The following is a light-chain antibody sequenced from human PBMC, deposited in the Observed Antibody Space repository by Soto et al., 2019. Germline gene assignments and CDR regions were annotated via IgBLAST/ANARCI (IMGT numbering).Light chain of an antibody. CDR1: QGISSR. CDR3: QQANSFLLT. Sequence: DIQMTQSPSSVSASVGDRVTITCRASQGISSRLAWYQQKPGKAPNLLIYAASNLQSGVPSRFSGSGSETDFTLTLGSVQPEDFATYYCQQANSFLLTFGGGTKVEIK. J-gene: IGKJ4*01. CDR2: AAS. V-gene: IGKV1-12*01.